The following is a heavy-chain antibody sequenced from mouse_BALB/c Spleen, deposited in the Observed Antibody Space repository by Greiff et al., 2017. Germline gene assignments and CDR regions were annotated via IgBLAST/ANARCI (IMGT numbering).Heavy chain of an antibody. V-gene: IGHV1S56*01. Sequence: VKLQQSGPELVKPGASVRISCKASGYTFTSYYIHWVKQRPGQGLEWIGWIYPGNVNTKYNEKFKGKATLTADKSSSTAYMQLSSLTSEDSAVYFCARGLLRYAMDYWGQGTSVTVSS. D-gene: IGHD1-1*01. J-gene: IGHJ4*01. CDR1: GYTFTSYY. CDR2: IYPGNVNT. CDR3: ARGLLRYAMDY.